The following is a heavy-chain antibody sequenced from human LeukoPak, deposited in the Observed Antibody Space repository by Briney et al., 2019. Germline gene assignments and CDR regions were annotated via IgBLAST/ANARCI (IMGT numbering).Heavy chain of an antibody. CDR2: IIPIFGTA. Sequence: ASVKVSCKASGGTFSSYAISWVRQAPGQGLEWMGGIIPIFGTANYAQKFQGRVTITADESTSTAYMELSRLRSDDTAVYYCARGDWYYDILTGYISDYYYYYMDVWGKGTTVTVSS. J-gene: IGHJ6*03. V-gene: IGHV1-69*13. CDR3: ARGDWYYDILTGYISDYYYYYMDV. CDR1: GGTFSSYA. D-gene: IGHD3-9*01.